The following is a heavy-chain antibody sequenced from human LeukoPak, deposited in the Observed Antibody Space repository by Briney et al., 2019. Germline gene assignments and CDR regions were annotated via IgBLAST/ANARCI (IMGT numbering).Heavy chain of an antibody. J-gene: IGHJ4*02. CDR2: ISAYSGGT. CDR1: GYTFTSYG. Sequence: ASVKVSCKASGYTFTSYGISWVRQAPGQGLEWMGWISAYSGGTNYAQKFQGRVTMTRDTSISTAYMELSRLRSDDTAVYYCARGGYSYGLDYWGQGTLVTVSS. D-gene: IGHD5-18*01. V-gene: IGHV1-2*02. CDR3: ARGGYSYGLDY.